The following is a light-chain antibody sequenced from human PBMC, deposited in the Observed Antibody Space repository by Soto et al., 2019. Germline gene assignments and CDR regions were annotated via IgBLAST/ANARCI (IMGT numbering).Light chain of an antibody. CDR3: CSYADNYSYV. J-gene: IGLJ1*01. V-gene: IGLV2-11*01. CDR1: SSDVGAYNC. CDR2: DVS. Sequence: QSVLTQPRSVSGSPGQSVTISCTGTSSDVGAYNCVSWYQQHPGKAPKLMTYDVSKRPSGVPDRFSGSKSGNTASLTISGLQAEDEADYYCCSYADNYSYVFGTGTKVTVL.